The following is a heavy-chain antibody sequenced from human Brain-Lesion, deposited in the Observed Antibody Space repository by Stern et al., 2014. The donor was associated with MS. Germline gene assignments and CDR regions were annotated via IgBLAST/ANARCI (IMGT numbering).Heavy chain of an antibody. CDR2: IRSKVYGGAA. CDR3: TRDRLDYGYSYFDY. V-gene: IGHV3-49*03. CDR1: GFSFGDYA. J-gene: IGHJ4*02. Sequence: EVHLVESGGGLIEPGRSLRLSCTASGFSFGDYAINWIRQAPGKGLEWVGFIRSKVYGGAAEYAASVKCRFTISRDDSKSIAYLQVNGLKTEDTAVYYCTRDRLDYGYSYFDYWGQGTLVTVSS. D-gene: IGHD4-17*01.